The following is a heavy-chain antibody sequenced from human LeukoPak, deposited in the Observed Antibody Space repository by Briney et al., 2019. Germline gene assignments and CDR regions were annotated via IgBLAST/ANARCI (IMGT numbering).Heavy chain of an antibody. Sequence: GGTLRLSCGASGFTFSGHGINWVRQAPGKGLEWVSGITPSGSISYYADSVKGRFTISRDNSKNTVSLHMYSLRAEDTAVYYCARDRYDGSFDYWGQGTLVTVSS. CDR1: GFTFSGHG. V-gene: IGHV3-23*01. CDR2: ITPSGSIS. D-gene: IGHD1-1*01. J-gene: IGHJ4*02. CDR3: ARDRYDGSFDY.